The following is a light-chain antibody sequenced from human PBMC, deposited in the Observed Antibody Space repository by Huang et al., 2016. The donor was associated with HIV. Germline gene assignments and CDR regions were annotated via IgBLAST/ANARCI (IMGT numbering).Light chain of an antibody. V-gene: IGKV1-5*03. J-gene: IGKJ2*01. CDR3: QQYNRFYT. CDR2: TAS. Sequence: DIQMTQSPSTLSASVGDRVTITCRASQSVSNWLACYQQKPGQAPKLLIYTASTLQNGVPSRFSGSGSETEFTLTINSLQPDDFATYYCQQYNRFYTFGQGTRLDIK. CDR1: QSVSNW.